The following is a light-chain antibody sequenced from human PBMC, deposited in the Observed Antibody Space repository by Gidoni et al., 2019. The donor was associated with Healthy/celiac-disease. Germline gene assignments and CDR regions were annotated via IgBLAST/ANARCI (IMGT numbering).Light chain of an antibody. CDR1: QSLLHSNGYNY. Sequence: DIVMTQSPLSLPVTPGEPASISCRSSQSLLHSNGYNYLDWYLQKPGQSPQILIYLGSNRASGVPDRFSGSGSGTDFTLKISRVEAEEVGVYYCMQALQTWTFXXXTKVEIK. CDR3: MQALQTWT. CDR2: LGS. V-gene: IGKV2-28*01. J-gene: IGKJ1*01.